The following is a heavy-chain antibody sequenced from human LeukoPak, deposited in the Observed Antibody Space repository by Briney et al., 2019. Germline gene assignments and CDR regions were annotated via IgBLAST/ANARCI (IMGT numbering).Heavy chain of an antibody. D-gene: IGHD6-13*01. Sequence: PSGTLSLTCAVSGGSISSSNWWSWVRQPPGKGLEWIGEIYHSGSTNYNPSLKSRVTISVDKSKNQFSLKLSSVTAADTAVYYCARRGIAAAGEKYYFDYWGQGTLVTVSS. CDR1: GGSISSSNW. J-gene: IGHJ4*02. CDR2: IYHSGST. CDR3: ARRGIAAAGEKYYFDY. V-gene: IGHV4-4*02.